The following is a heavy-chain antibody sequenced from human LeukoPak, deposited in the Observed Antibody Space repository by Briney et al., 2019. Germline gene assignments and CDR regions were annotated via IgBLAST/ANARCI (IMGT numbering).Heavy chain of an antibody. D-gene: IGHD1-14*01. V-gene: IGHV4-59*01. CDR2: IYYRGNT. CDR3: ARVKGSAPEAFDI. J-gene: IGHJ3*02. Sequence: SETLSLTCTVSGGSISSYYWSWIRQPPGKGLEWIGYIYYRGNTNYNPSLTSRVTISVDTSKNQFSLNLRSVTAADTAVYYCARVKGSAPEAFDIWGRGTLVTVSS. CDR1: GGSISSYY.